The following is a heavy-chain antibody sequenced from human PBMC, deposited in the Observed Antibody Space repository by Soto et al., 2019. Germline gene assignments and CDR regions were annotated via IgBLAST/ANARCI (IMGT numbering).Heavy chain of an antibody. CDR3: AQQSYVGVTSPLLFDY. CDR1: GFTFGTYA. J-gene: IGHJ4*02. CDR2: ISHTGITT. V-gene: IGHV3-23*01. D-gene: IGHD2-21*02. Sequence: EVQLLESGGGLVQPGGSLRLSCVASGFTFGTYAMSWVRQAPGKGLEWVSAISHTGITTYYADSVKGRFTISRDNSKNTLYLQMNSLRAEYTAVYFCAQQSYVGVTSPLLFDYWGQGTLVTVYS.